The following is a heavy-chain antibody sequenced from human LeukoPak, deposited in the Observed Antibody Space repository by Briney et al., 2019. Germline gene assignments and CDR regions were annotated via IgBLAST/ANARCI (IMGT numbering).Heavy chain of an antibody. CDR2: ISTYNGNT. D-gene: IGHD2-15*01. Sequence: ASVKVSCKASGYTFTSYGISWVRQAPGQGLEWMGWISTYNGNTNYVQKLQGRVTMTTDTSTSTAYMELRSLRSDDTAVYYCARVVVATDFDYWGQGTLVTVSS. CDR1: GYTFTSYG. J-gene: IGHJ4*02. V-gene: IGHV1-18*01. CDR3: ARVVVATDFDY.